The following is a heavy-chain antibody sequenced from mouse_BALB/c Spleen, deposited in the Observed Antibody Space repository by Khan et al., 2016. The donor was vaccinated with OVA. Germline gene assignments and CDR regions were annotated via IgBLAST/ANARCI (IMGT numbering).Heavy chain of an antibody. D-gene: IGHD2-3*01. V-gene: IGHV14-3*02. CDR2: IDPANGNT. CDR3: ARSNDGYYMAWFAY. Sequence: EVQLVESGAELVKPGASVKLSCTASGFNIKDTYMHWVKQRPEQGLEWIGRIDPANGNTKYDPKFQGKATITADTSSNTAYLQLSSLTSADTAVYYCARSNDGYYMAWFAYWGQGPLVTVSA. CDR1: GFNIKDTY. J-gene: IGHJ3*01.